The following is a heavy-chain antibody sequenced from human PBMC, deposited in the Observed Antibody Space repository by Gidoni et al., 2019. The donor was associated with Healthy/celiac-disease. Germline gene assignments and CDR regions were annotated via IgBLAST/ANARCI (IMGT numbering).Heavy chain of an antibody. CDR3: AKQYQLLYLFDP. D-gene: IGHD2-2*02. CDR2: IYYSGST. CDR1: GGSISSSSYY. Sequence: QLQLQESGPGLVKPSETLSLTCTVSGGSISSSSYYWGWIRQPPGKGLEWIGSIYYSGSTYYNPSLKSRVTISVDTSKNQFSLKLSSVTAADTAVYYCAKQYQLLYLFDPWGQGTLVTVSS. V-gene: IGHV4-39*01. J-gene: IGHJ5*02.